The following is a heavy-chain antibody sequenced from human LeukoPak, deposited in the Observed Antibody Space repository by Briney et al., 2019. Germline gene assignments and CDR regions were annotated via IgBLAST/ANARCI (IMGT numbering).Heavy chain of an antibody. Sequence: GASVKVSCKVSGYTLTELSMHWVRQAPGQGLERMGWISAYNGNTNYAQKLQGRVTMTTDTSTSTAYMELRSLRSDDTAVYYCARVHLDSSSWYNGGINWFDPWGQGTLVTVSS. CDR3: ARVHLDSSSWYNGGINWFDP. J-gene: IGHJ5*02. CDR2: ISAYNGNT. V-gene: IGHV1-18*01. D-gene: IGHD6-13*01. CDR1: GYTLTELS.